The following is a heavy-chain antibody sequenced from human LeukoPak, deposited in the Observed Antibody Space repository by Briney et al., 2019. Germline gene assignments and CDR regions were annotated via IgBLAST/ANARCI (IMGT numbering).Heavy chain of an antibody. J-gene: IGHJ4*02. Sequence: GGSLRLSCAASGFTFSSFTMNWVRQAPGKGLEWVSSISSSGSYIYSADSVKGRFTISRDNSKNSLYLQMNSLRAEDTAAYYCARDPGASSSSPIDYWGQGTLLTVPS. V-gene: IGHV3-21*01. CDR1: GFTFSSFT. D-gene: IGHD6-6*01. CDR3: ARDPGASSSSPIDY. CDR2: ISSSGSYI.